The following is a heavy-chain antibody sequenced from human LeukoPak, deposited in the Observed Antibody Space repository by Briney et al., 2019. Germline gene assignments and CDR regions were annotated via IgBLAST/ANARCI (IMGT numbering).Heavy chain of an antibody. CDR3: ARRGDNYGSPFDY. V-gene: IGHV3-53*01. Sequence: PGGSLRLSCAVSGFTVSTNYMNWVRQAPGKGLEWVSLIYSGGNTDYAGSVKGRFTISRDNSKNTLYLQMNSLRAEDTAVYYCARRGDNYGSPFDYWGQGTLVTVSS. D-gene: IGHD5-18*01. CDR1: GFTVSTNY. J-gene: IGHJ4*02. CDR2: IYSGGNT.